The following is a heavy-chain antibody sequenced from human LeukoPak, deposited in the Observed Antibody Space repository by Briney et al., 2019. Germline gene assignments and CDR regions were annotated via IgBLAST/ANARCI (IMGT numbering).Heavy chain of an antibody. CDR1: GFTFTSSA. D-gene: IGHD5-12*01. V-gene: IGHV1-58*02. Sequence: ASVKVSCKASGFTFTSSAMQWVRQARGQRLEWIGRIVVGSGNTNYAQKFQERVTITRDMSTSTAYMELSSLRSEDTAVYYCAAGTPNIVAHDAFDIWGQGTMVTVSS. CDR3: AAGTPNIVAHDAFDI. J-gene: IGHJ3*02. CDR2: IVVGSGNT.